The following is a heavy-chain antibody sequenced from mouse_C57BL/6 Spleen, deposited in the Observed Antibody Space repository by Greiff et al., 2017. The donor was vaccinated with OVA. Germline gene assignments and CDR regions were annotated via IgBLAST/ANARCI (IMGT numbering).Heavy chain of an antibody. J-gene: IGHJ4*01. CDR1: GYTFTSYW. D-gene: IGHD2-4*01. Sequence: QVQLQQPGPDLVKPGASVKLSCKASGYTFTSYWMHWVKQRPGQGLAWIGNINPSNGGATNNEKIKSKAKLTVDKSSSTAYMQLSSLTSDDSSVYYCAKIYYDYDDYAIDYWGQGTSVTVSS. V-gene: IGHV1-53*01. CDR2: INPSNGGA. CDR3: AKIYYDYDDYAIDY.